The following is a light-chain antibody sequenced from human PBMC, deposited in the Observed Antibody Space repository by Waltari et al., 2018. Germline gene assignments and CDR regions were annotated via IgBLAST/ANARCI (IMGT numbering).Light chain of an antibody. Sequence: QSVLTQPPSASGTPGQSIAISCSGSTSNIGNNYVYWYQQFPGTAPKPLIYRNTQRPSGVPDRFSGSKSGPSASLAISGLQSEDEADYYCAAWDDSLSGVVFGGGTKVTVL. J-gene: IGLJ2*01. CDR2: RNT. V-gene: IGLV1-47*01. CDR3: AAWDDSLSGVV. CDR1: TSNIGNNY.